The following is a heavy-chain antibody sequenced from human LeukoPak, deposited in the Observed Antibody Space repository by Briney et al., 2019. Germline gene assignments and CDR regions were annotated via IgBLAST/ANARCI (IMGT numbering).Heavy chain of an antibody. Sequence: GASVKVSCKASGYTFTSYGINWVRQATGQGLEWMGWMNPNSGNTGYAQKFQGRVTITRNTSISTASMELSSLRSEDTAVYYCARGPRGYDSYYMDVWGKGTTVTVSS. D-gene: IGHD5-12*01. V-gene: IGHV1-8*02. J-gene: IGHJ6*03. CDR1: GYTFTSYG. CDR2: MNPNSGNT. CDR3: ARGPRGYDSYYMDV.